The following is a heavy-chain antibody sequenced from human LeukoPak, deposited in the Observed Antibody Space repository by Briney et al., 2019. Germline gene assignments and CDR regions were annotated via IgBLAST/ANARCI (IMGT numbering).Heavy chain of an antibody. V-gene: IGHV3-53*01. D-gene: IGHD3-10*01. CDR1: GFTVSSNY. CDR3: AREVMVRGAPYYYGMDV. CDR2: TYSGGST. J-gene: IGHJ6*02. Sequence: PGGSLRLSCAGSGFTVSSNYMSWVRPAPGKGLEWVSVTYSGGSTYYADSVKGRFTVSRDNSKNTPYLQMNSLRAEDTAVYYCAREVMVRGAPYYYGMDVWGQGTTVTVSS.